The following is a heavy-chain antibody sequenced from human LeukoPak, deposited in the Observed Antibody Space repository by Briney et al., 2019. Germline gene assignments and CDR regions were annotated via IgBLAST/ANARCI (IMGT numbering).Heavy chain of an antibody. D-gene: IGHD1-1*01. V-gene: IGHV4-39*01. J-gene: IGHJ4*02. Sequence: SETLSLTCTVSGGSISSSSYYWGWIRQPPGKGLEWIGSNYYSGSTYYNPSLKSRVTISVDTSKNQFSLKLSSVTAADTAVYYCARAKKERPFDYWGQGTLVTVSS. CDR3: ARAKKERPFDY. CDR2: NYYSGST. CDR1: GGSISSSSYY.